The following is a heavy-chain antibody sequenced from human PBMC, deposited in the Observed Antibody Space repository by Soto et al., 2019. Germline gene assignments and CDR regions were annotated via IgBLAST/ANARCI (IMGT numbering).Heavy chain of an antibody. V-gene: IGHV3-33*01. CDR3: AREDYGGGIPFDV. J-gene: IGHJ3*01. Sequence: QVQLVESGGGVVQPGRSLRLSCAASGFTFSTYGMHWVRQAPGKGLEWVAAIRDDGSSKYYVDSVKGRITISRDNSKNTVYLEMISLRGEDTAVYYCAREDYGGGIPFDVWGQGTMVTVS. CDR2: IRDDGSSK. CDR1: GFTFSTYG. D-gene: IGHD3-16*01.